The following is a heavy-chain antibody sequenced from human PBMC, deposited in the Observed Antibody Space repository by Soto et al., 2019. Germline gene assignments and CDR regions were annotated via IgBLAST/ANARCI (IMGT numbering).Heavy chain of an antibody. V-gene: IGHV4-59*08. CDR1: SGSISGYY. CDR3: ARFDFGDYRGLDY. Sequence: QVHLQESGPGLVKPSETLSLTSTVSSGSISGYYWSWIRQPPGKGLECIGYISYIGNTHYNPSLMSRVTISIDTSKNQFSLKVTSVTAADTAVYYCARFDFGDYRGLDYWGQGTLVTVSS. CDR2: ISYIGNT. J-gene: IGHJ4*02. D-gene: IGHD4-17*01.